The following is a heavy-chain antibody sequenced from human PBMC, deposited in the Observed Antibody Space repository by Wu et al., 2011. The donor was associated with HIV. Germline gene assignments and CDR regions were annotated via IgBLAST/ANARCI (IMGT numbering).Heavy chain of an antibody. CDR3: ARRVSDSGQAAGAFDI. CDR2: INHRGST. Sequence: VQLQQWGAGLLKPSETLSLTCAVYVGPSVVTTGAGFASLQEGAGVDWEINHRGSTNNNPSLKSRVTTSVDTSKNQISLKLSSVTAADTAAYYCARRVSDSGQAAGAFDIWAKGQWSPSLQ. V-gene: IGHV4-34*01. D-gene: IGHD5-12*01. CDR1: VGPSVVTT. J-gene: IGHJ3*02.